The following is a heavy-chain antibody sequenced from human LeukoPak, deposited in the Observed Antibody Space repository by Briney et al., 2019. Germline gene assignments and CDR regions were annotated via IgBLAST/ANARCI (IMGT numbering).Heavy chain of an antibody. CDR3: ARDGGQGSGWSTIDY. CDR1: GGSFSGYY. D-gene: IGHD6-19*01. Sequence: SETLPLTCAVYGGSFSGYYWSWIRQPPGKGLEWIGEINHSGSTNYNPSLKSRVTISVDTSKNQFSLKLSSVTAADTAVYYCARDGGQGSGWSTIDYWGQGTLVTVSS. J-gene: IGHJ4*02. CDR2: INHSGST. V-gene: IGHV4-34*01.